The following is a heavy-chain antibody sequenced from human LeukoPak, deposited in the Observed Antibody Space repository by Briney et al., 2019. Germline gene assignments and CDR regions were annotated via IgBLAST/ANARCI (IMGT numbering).Heavy chain of an antibody. CDR2: IIPIFGTT. J-gene: IGHJ6*02. CDR1: GGTFSSYA. V-gene: IGHV1-69*13. D-gene: IGHD2-2*01. Sequence: SVKVSCKASGGTFSSYAISWVRQAPGQGLEWMGGIIPIFGTTNYAQKFQGRVTITADESTSTAYMELSSLRSEDTAVYYCARHPGGPNQVRYYGMDVWGQGTTVTVSS. CDR3: ARHPGGPNQVRYYGMDV.